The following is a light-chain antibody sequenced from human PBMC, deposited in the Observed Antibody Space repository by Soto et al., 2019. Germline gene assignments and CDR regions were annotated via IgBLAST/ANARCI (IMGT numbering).Light chain of an antibody. Sequence: QSALTQPRSVSGSPGQSVTISCSGTSSDVGGYNYVSWYQQHPGKAPKLMIYGVSKRPSGVPDRFSGSKSGNTASLTISGLQPEDEADYYCCSYAGSYTWVFGGGTKLTVL. V-gene: IGLV2-11*01. CDR3: CSYAGSYTWV. J-gene: IGLJ3*02. CDR1: SSDVGGYNY. CDR2: GVS.